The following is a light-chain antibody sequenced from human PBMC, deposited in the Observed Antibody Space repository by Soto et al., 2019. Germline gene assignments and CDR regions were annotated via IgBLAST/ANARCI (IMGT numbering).Light chain of an antibody. J-gene: IGLJ3*02. CDR1: SGYSTYG. V-gene: IGLV4-69*01. CDR3: QTWGAGIWV. CDR2: LNSDGSH. Sequence: QPVLPQSPSASASLGASVKLTCTLSSGYSTYGIAWHQQQPEKGPRFLMKLNSDGSHNKGDGIPDRFSVSSSGAERYLTISSLQHEDEADYYCQTWGAGIWVFGGGTELAAL.